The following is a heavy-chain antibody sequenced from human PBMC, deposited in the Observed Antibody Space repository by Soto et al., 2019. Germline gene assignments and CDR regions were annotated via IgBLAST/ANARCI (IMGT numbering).Heavy chain of an antibody. J-gene: IGHJ4*02. CDR2: IIPAFDTT. CDR1: GGTFNSYL. V-gene: IGHV1-69*06. D-gene: IGHD6-13*01. CDR3: ARGLDQHPLGLHFDT. Sequence: SVKVSCKTSGGTFNSYLIDWVRQAPGQGLEWMGGIIPAFDTTKYAQKFQDRVTITADKSTSTAYLEMRTLTSEDTAVYYCARGLDQHPLGLHFDTWGQGTLVTVSS.